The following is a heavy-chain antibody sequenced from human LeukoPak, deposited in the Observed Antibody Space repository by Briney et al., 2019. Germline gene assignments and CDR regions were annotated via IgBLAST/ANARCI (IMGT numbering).Heavy chain of an antibody. V-gene: IGHV5-51*01. CDR1: GYSFTSYW. CDR2: IYPGDSDT. CDR3: ARQAYGSGSYYNPQVFDF. Sequence: GESLKISCKGSGYSFTSYWIGWVRQMPGKGLEWMGIIYPGDSDTRYSPSFQGQVTISADKSISTAYLQWSSLKASDTAMYFCARQAYGSGSYYNPQVFDFWGQGTLVTVSS. J-gene: IGHJ4*02. D-gene: IGHD3-10*01.